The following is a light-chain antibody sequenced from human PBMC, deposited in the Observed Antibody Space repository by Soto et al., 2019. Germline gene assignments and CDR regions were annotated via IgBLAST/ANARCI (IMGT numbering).Light chain of an antibody. CDR2: DAS. CDR1: QSISSW. V-gene: IGKV1-5*01. CDR3: QQYNSYPTT. J-gene: IGKJ1*01. Sequence: DIQMTQSPSTLSASVGDRVTITCRASQSISSWLAWYQQKPGKAPKLLIYDASSLESGVPSRFSGSGSGTEFTLTISSLQPDDSATYYCQQYNSYPTTFGQGTRWIS.